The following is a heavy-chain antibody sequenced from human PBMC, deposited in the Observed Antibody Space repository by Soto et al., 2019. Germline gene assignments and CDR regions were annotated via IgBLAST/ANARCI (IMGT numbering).Heavy chain of an antibody. V-gene: IGHV3-74*01. CDR2: IKSDGSST. J-gene: IGHJ6*02. CDR1: GFTCSNYW. Sequence: EVQLVESGGGLGQPGGSLRLSCAASGFTCSNYWMHWVRQAPGKGLVWVSRIKSDGSSTNYADSVKGRFTSSRDNAKNTLYLQLNSLRVEDTAVYYCARGNSGMDVWGQGTTVTVSS. CDR3: ARGNSGMDV.